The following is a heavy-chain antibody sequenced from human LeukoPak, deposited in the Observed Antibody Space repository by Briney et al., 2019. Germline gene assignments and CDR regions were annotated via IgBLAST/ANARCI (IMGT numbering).Heavy chain of an antibody. CDR1: GFTFSAYG. V-gene: IGHV3-30*02. Sequence: GGSLRLSCATSGFTFSAYGMHWVRQAPGKGLEWVAFIRYDGVNKDHADSVKGRFTISRDNSKNTLYLQMNSLRAEDTAVYYCAKDLGCSSTSCYYFQHWGQGTLVTVSS. CDR3: AKDLGCSSTSCYYFQH. J-gene: IGHJ1*01. D-gene: IGHD2-2*01. CDR2: IRYDGVNK.